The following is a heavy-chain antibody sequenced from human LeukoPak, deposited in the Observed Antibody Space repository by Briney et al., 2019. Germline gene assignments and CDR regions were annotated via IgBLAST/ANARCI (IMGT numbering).Heavy chain of an antibody. D-gene: IGHD3-10*01. CDR1: GGSFSGYY. CDR2: INHSGST. J-gene: IGHJ5*02. Sequence: PSETLSLTCAVYGGSFSGYYWSWLRQPPGKGLEWIGEINHSGSTNYNPSLKSRVTISVDTSKNQFSLKLSSVTAADTAVYYCARLYGELTVRKRFDPWGQGTLVTVSS. V-gene: IGHV4-34*01. CDR3: ARLYGELTVRKRFDP.